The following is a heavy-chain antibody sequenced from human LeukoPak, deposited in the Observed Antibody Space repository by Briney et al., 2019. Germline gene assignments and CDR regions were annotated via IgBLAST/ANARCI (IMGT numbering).Heavy chain of an antibody. D-gene: IGHD3-22*01. CDR2: IYYSGST. Sequence: SETLSLTCTVSGAAISSSSYYWAWIRQPPGKGLEWIGSIYYSGSTYYNPSLKSRVTISVDTSKNQFSLKLRSVTAADTAVYYCAREVVSMIEVGYFDYWGQGTLVTVSS. CDR1: GAAISSSSYY. V-gene: IGHV4-39*07. CDR3: AREVVSMIEVGYFDY. J-gene: IGHJ4*02.